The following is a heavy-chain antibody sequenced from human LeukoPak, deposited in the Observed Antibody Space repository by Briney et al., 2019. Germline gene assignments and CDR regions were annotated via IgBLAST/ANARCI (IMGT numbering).Heavy chain of an antibody. CDR3: AKLPILRFLEGFDY. Sequence: GGSLRLSCAASGFTFSSYAMSWVRQAPGKGLEWVSAISGSGGSTYYADSVKGRFTISRDNSKNTLYLQMSSLRAEDTAVYYCAKLPILRFLEGFDYWGQGTLVTVS. V-gene: IGHV3-23*01. CDR2: ISGSGGST. CDR1: GFTFSSYA. D-gene: IGHD3-3*01. J-gene: IGHJ4*02.